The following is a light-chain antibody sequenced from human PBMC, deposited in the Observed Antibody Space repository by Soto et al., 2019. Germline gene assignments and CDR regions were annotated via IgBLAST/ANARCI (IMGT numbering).Light chain of an antibody. CDR1: SSDVGGYNY. J-gene: IGLJ1*01. V-gene: IGLV2-11*01. CDR2: DVT. CDR3: SSYTSSNTRYV. Sequence: QSVLTQPRSVSGSPGQSVTISCTGTSSDVGGYNYVSWYQQHPGKAPKLIMYDVTKRPSGVPDRFSGSKSGNTASLTISGLQAEDEADYFCSSYTSSNTRYVFGTGTKVTVL.